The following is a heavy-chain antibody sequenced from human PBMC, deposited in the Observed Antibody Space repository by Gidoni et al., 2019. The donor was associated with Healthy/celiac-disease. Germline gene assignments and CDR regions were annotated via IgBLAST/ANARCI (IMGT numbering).Heavy chain of an antibody. Sequence: QVQLVESGGGVVQPGRSLRLSCAASGFTFSSYGMHWVRQAPGKGLEWVAVIWYDGSNKYYADSVKGRFTISRDNSKNTLYLQMNSLRAEDTAVYYCARVGDSSGYFDYWGQGTLVTVSS. V-gene: IGHV3-33*01. D-gene: IGHD3-22*01. CDR2: IWYDGSNK. CDR1: GFTFSSYG. J-gene: IGHJ4*02. CDR3: ARVGDSSGYFDY.